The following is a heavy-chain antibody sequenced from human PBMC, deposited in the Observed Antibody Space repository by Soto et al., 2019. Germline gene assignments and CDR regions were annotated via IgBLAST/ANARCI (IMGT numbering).Heavy chain of an antibody. J-gene: IGHJ4*02. V-gene: IGHV4-30-4*01. CDR3: ARARITGTTEY. CDR1: GGSISSGGYY. CDR2: IYYSGST. Sequence: SETLSLTCTVSGGSISSGGYYWSWIRQPPGKGLEWIGYIYYSGSTYYNPSLKSRVTISVDTSKNQFSLKLSSVTAADTAVYYCARARITGTTEYWGQGTLVTVSS. D-gene: IGHD1-7*01.